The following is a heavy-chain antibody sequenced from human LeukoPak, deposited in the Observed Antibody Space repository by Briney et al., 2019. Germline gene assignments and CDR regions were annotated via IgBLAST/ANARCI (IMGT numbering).Heavy chain of an antibody. Sequence: SETLSLTCTVSGGSISSYYWSWIQQPPGKGLEWIGYIYYSGSTNYNPSLKSRVTISVDTSKDQFSLKLSSVTAADTAVYYCAREIKRGIAVAGIGVWGQGTLVTVSS. V-gene: IGHV4-59*12. CDR2: IYYSGST. J-gene: IGHJ4*02. CDR1: GGSISSYY. D-gene: IGHD6-19*01. CDR3: AREIKRGIAVAGIGV.